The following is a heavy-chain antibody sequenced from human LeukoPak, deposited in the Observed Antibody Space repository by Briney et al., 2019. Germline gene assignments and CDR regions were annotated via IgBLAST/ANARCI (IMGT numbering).Heavy chain of an antibody. V-gene: IGHV3-23*01. CDR2: ISGSGGST. CDR1: GFTFSSYA. CDR3: AKDRIAAADYYYYYMDV. J-gene: IGHJ6*03. D-gene: IGHD6-13*01. Sequence: GGSLRLSCAASGFTFSSYAMSWVRQAPGKGLEWVSAISGSGGSTYYADSVKGRFTISRYKSKNTLYLQMNSLRAEDTAVYYCAKDRIAAADYYYYYMDVWGKETTVTVSS.